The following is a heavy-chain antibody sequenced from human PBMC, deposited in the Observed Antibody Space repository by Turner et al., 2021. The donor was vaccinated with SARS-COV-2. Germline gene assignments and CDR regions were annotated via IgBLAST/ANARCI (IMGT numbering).Heavy chain of an antibody. Sequence: EMQLLESGGGLVQPGGSLRLSCAATGFTFHNFAMTWVRQAPGKGLEWVSGLTGSGGNTYYADSVKGRFTISKDNSKNSVFLQMDSLRAEDTAVYYCARGGYCTTTSCFSSPWAAYHIWGQGTMVTVSS. D-gene: IGHD2-2*01. V-gene: IGHV3-23*01. J-gene: IGHJ3*02. CDR3: ARGGYCTTTSCFSSPWAAYHI. CDR1: GFTFHNFA. CDR2: LTGSGGNT.